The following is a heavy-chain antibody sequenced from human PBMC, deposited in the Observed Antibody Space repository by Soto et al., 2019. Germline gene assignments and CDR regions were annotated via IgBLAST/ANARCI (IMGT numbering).Heavy chain of an antibody. CDR1: GFKFSNYA. CDR3: AEDRRAGGNSAFYFDF. Sequence: GGSLRLSCAASGFKFSNYAMSWVRQAPGKGLEWVSLISATGGGTYYADSVKGRFAISRDNSHNTLYLQVHSLTAEDTAVYYCAEDRRAGGNSAFYFDFWGQGAQVTVSS. CDR2: ISATGGGT. V-gene: IGHV3-23*01. D-gene: IGHD3-16*01. J-gene: IGHJ4*02.